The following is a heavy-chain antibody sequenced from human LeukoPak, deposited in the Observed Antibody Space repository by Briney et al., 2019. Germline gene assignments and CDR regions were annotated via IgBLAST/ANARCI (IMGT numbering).Heavy chain of an antibody. Sequence: GGSLRLSCAASGFTFSSYAMSWVRQAPGKGLEWVSAISGSGGSTYYADSVKGRFTISRDNPKNTLYLQMNSLRAEDTAVYYCAKGEYYYDSSGYYGLWGQGTLVTVSS. V-gene: IGHV3-23*01. CDR2: ISGSGGST. CDR3: AKGEYYYDSSGYYGL. J-gene: IGHJ4*02. CDR1: GFTFSSYA. D-gene: IGHD3-22*01.